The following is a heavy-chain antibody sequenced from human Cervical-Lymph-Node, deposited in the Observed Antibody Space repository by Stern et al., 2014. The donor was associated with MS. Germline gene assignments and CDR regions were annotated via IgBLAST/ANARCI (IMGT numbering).Heavy chain of an antibody. J-gene: IGHJ3*02. D-gene: IGHD6-13*01. V-gene: IGHV7-4-1*02. Sequence: QMQLVQSGSELKKPGASVKVSCKASGYSFTYHAINWVRQAPGQGLEWMGWINTDTENPTYAEGFTGLFVFSLDTSVTTAYLQISSLKAEDTAVYYCAREAGQSDAFDIWGQGTMVTVSS. CDR1: GYSFTYHA. CDR2: INTDTENP. CDR3: AREAGQSDAFDI.